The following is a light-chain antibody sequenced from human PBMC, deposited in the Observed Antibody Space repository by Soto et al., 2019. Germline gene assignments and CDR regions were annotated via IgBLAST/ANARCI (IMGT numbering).Light chain of an antibody. CDR2: GAS. CDR3: QLLKTTPPLT. V-gene: IGKV1-9*01. CDR1: QGIDTY. J-gene: IGKJ4*01. Sequence: DIQLTQSPSLLSASVGDTVTITCRASQGIDTYLAWYQQKPGKAPNLLIYGASTLQTGVPSRFSGSGSGTEFTLTISSLQPEDFATNYCQLLKTTPPLTFGGGTKVEIK.